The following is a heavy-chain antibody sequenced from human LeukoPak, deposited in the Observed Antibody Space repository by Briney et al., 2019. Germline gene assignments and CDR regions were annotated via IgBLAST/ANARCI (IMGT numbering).Heavy chain of an antibody. D-gene: IGHD3-22*01. CDR3: AKLQRLTMNSFDI. CDR2: IYHSGST. CDR1: GGSISSSSYY. Sequence: SGALSLTCTVSGGSISSSSYYWGWIRQPPGKGLEWIGEIYHSGSTNYNPSLKSRVTISLAKSKNQFSLKLNSVTAADTAVYFCAKLQRLTMNSFDIWGQGALVTVCS. V-gene: IGHV4-39*07. J-gene: IGHJ3*02.